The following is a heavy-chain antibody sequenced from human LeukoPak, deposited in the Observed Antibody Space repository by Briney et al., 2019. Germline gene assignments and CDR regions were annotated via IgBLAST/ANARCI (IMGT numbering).Heavy chain of an antibody. CDR1: GYTFTGYY. Sequence: LGASVKVSCKASGYTFTGYYMHWVRQAPGQGLEWMGWINPNSGGTNCAQKFQGRVTMTRDTSISTACMELSRLRSDDTAVYYCARDHIVVVPAARLYYYYYMDVWGKGTTVTVSS. J-gene: IGHJ6*03. CDR3: ARDHIVVVPAARLYYYYYMDV. V-gene: IGHV1-2*03. D-gene: IGHD2-2*01. CDR2: INPNSGGT.